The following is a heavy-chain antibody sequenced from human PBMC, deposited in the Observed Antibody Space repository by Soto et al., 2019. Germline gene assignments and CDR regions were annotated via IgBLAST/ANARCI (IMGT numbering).Heavy chain of an antibody. J-gene: IGHJ3*02. D-gene: IGHD3-22*01. CDR1: GFTFTSSA. Sequence: SVKVSCKAAGFTFTSSAVQRVRQARGQRLEWIGWIVVGSGNTNYAQKFQERVTITRDMSTSTAYMELSSLRSEDTAVYYCAAVPTYYYDSSGYYSAFDIWGQGTMVTVSS. CDR3: AAVPTYYYDSSGYYSAFDI. V-gene: IGHV1-58*01. CDR2: IVVGSGNT.